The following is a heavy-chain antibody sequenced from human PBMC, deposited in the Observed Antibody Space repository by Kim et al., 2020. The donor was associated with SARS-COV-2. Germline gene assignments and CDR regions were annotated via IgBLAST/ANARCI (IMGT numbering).Heavy chain of an antibody. CDR2: ISYDGSNK. CDR3: ARVLRGSWPDLDY. D-gene: IGHD1-26*01. J-gene: IGHJ4*02. CDR1: GFTFSSYA. Sequence: GSLRLSCAASGFTFSSYAMHWVRQAPGKGLEWVAVISYDGSNKYYADSVKGRFTISRDNSKNTLYLQMNSLRAEDTAVYYCARVLRGSWPDLDYWGQGTLVTVSS. V-gene: IGHV3-30-3*01.